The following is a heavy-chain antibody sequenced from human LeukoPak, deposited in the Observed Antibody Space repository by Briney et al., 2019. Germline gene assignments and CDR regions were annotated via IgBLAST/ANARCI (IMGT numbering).Heavy chain of an antibody. J-gene: IGHJ4*02. CDR2: ISSSGSTI. Sequence: GGSLRLSCAASGFTFSDYYMSWIRQAPGKGLEWVSYISSSGSTIYYADSVKGRFTISRDNAKNSLYLQMNSLRSDDTAVYYCARDRGLDLPLDYWGQGTLVTVSS. CDR3: ARDRGLDLPLDY. CDR1: GFTFSDYY. D-gene: IGHD3/OR15-3a*01. V-gene: IGHV3-11*01.